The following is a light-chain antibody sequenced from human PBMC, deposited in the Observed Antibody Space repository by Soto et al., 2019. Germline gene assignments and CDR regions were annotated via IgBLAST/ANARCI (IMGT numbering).Light chain of an antibody. CDR1: HNIRSW. CDR3: QQYNNPCT. Sequence: IRISHSASAVSASIGDRVTITCRSSHNIRSWLAWYQQKPGKAPKLLIYKASNLGSGVPSRFSGGGSGTEFTLNISILQDDDAANYYCQQYNNPCTFGQGTKVDI. V-gene: IGKV1-5*03. J-gene: IGKJ1*01. CDR2: KAS.